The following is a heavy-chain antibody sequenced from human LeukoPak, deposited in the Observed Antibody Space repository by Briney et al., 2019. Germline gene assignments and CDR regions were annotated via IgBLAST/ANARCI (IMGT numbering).Heavy chain of an antibody. CDR1: GGSFSGYY. J-gene: IGHJ6*03. D-gene: IGHD6-13*01. CDR3: ARCYSSSWASYYYYYYMDV. Sequence: PSETLSPTCAVYGGSFSGYYWSWIRQPPGKGLEWIGEINHSGSTNYNPSLKSRVTISVDTSKNQFSLKLSSVTAADTAVYYCARCYSSSWASYYYYYYMDVWGKGTTVTVSS. V-gene: IGHV4-34*01. CDR2: INHSGST.